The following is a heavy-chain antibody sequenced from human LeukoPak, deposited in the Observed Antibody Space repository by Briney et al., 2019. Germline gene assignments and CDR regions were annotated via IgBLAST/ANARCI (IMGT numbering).Heavy chain of an antibody. CDR2: IRSSSRTI. Sequence: PGGSLRLSCAASGFTFISYWMSWVRQAPGKGLEWVSYIRSSSRTIYYADSVKGRFTISRDNAKNSLFLQMNSLRAEDTAVYYCARDGSGRVPEMSAPDYWGQGTLVTVSS. D-gene: IGHD3-10*01. CDR1: GFTFISYW. V-gene: IGHV3-48*01. J-gene: IGHJ4*02. CDR3: ARDGSGRVPEMSAPDY.